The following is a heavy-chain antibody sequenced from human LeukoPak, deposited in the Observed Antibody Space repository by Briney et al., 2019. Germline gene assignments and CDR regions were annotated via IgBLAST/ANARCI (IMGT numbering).Heavy chain of an antibody. CDR2: INPNSGGT. CDR3: AREVAAAGRTNQVNDY. CDR1: GYTFTGYY. Sequence: GASVKVSCKASGYTFTGYYMHWGRQAPGQGLEWMGWINPNSGGTNYAQKFQGRVTMTRDTSISTAYMELSRLRSDDTAVYYCAREVAAAGRTNQVNDYWGQGTLVTVSS. J-gene: IGHJ4*02. V-gene: IGHV1-2*02. D-gene: IGHD6-13*01.